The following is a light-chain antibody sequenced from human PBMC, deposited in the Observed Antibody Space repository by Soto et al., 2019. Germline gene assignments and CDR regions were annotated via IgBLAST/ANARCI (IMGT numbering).Light chain of an antibody. Sequence: EIVLTQSPGTLSLSVGERVILSCRASQSVSSFLAWYQQTPGQAPRLLIYDTSNRATGTPDRFSGSGSGSDSTRTISRLEPEDFTEYYCQQYGSSPLTFGGGTTVEIK. J-gene: IGKJ4*01. CDR3: QQYGSSPLT. CDR2: DTS. CDR1: QSVSSF. V-gene: IGKV3-20*01.